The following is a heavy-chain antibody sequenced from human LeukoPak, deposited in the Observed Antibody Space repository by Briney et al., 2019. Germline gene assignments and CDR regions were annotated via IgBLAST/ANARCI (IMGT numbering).Heavy chain of an antibody. D-gene: IGHD3-10*01. CDR1: GYTFTSYD. J-gene: IGHJ4*02. CDR3: ARDFDDVNSNYYYIPDY. V-gene: IGHV1-8*01. Sequence: ASVKVSCKASGYTFTSYDINWVRQATGQGLEWMGWMNPNSGNTGYAQKFQGRVTMTRNTSINTAYMELSSLRSEDTAVYYCARDFDDVNSNYYYIPDYWGQGILVTVSS. CDR2: MNPNSGNT.